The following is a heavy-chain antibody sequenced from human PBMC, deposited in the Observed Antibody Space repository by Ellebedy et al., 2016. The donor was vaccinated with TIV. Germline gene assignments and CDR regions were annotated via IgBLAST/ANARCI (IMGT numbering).Heavy chain of an antibody. J-gene: IGHJ4*02. V-gene: IGHV5-51*01. Sequence: GESLKISCHGSGYRFTNSWIGWVRQTPGKGLEWMGSIFPGDSDTRYSPSFQGQVTISADNSSATAYLQWSSLKASDTAIYYCARLRDYDYYDSDGYYLDYWGQGTLVTVSS. CDR1: GYRFTNSW. CDR2: IFPGDSDT. D-gene: IGHD3-22*01. CDR3: ARLRDYDYYDSDGYYLDY.